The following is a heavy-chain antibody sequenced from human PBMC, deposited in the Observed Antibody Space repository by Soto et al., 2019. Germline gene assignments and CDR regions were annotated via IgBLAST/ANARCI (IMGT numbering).Heavy chain of an antibody. CDR3: AKDRDSSGWYNWFDP. V-gene: IGHV3-23*01. CDR2: ISGSGGST. Sequence: GGSLRLSCAASGFTFSSYAMSWVRQAPGKGLEWVSAISGSGGSTYYADSVKGRFTISRDNSKNTLYLQMNCLRAEDTAVYYCAKDRDSSGWYNWFDPWGQGTLVTVSS. CDR1: GFTFSSYA. J-gene: IGHJ5*02. D-gene: IGHD6-19*01.